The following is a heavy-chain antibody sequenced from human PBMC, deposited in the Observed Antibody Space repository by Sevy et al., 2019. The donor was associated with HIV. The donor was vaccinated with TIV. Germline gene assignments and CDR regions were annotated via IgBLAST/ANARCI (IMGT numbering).Heavy chain of an antibody. CDR3: ATTKDYYESSGSPFDY. V-gene: IGHV1-24*01. Sequence: ASVKVSCKVSGYRLSQLSMHWVRQAPGKGLEWMGSFDPEDDETIYAQTFQGRVAMTEDTSTDTAYMELSTLRSEDTAVYYRATTKDYYESSGSPFDYWGQGTLVTVSS. CDR2: FDPEDDET. J-gene: IGHJ4*02. CDR1: GYRLSQLS. D-gene: IGHD3-22*01.